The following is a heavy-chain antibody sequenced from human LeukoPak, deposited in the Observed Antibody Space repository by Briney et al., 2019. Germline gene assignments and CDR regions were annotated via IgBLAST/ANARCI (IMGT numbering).Heavy chain of an antibody. CDR2: INHSGST. D-gene: IGHD1-26*01. J-gene: IGHJ4*02. Sequence: SETLSLTCAVYGGSFSGYYWSWIRQPPGKGLEWIGEINHSGSTNYNPSLKSRVTISVDTSKNQFSLKLSPVTAADTAVYYCARGIVGATTSVTIDCWGQGTLVTVSS. CDR1: GGSFSGYY. CDR3: ARGIVGATTSVTIDC. V-gene: IGHV4-34*01.